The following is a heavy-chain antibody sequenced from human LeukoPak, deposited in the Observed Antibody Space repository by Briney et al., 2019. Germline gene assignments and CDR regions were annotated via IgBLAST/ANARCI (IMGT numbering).Heavy chain of an antibody. J-gene: IGHJ4*02. CDR1: GFTFSSYA. CDR2: LGGDGDNT. CDR3: AKVSREGNCSGGICYGFYFDY. V-gene: IGHV3-23*01. D-gene: IGHD2-15*01. Sequence: PGGSLRLSCAASGFTFSSYAMNWVRHAPGKGREWVSVLGGDGDNTYYADSVKGRFTSSRDNSKNTLYLRINSLGAEDTAVYYCAKVSREGNCSGGICYGFYFDYWGQGTLVTVSS.